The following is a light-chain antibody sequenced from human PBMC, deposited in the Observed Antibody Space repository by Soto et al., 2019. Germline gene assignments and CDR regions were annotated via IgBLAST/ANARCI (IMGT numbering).Light chain of an antibody. CDR1: QSISSSY. Sequence: EIVLTQSPGTLSLSPGERATLSCRASQSISSSYLAWYQQKPGEAPRLLIFGASIRATGIADRFSGSGSGTGVSLTISRLEPEDFAVYYSQQYGISPITFGQGARLDIK. CDR3: QQYGISPIT. J-gene: IGKJ5*01. V-gene: IGKV3-20*01. CDR2: GAS.